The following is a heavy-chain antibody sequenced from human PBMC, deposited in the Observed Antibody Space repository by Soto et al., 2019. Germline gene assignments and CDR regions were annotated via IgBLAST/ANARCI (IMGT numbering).Heavy chain of an antibody. Sequence: EVQLLESGGGLVQPGNSLRLSCAASGFTFSNYAMSWVRQAPGKGLGWVSTIHGGDGTTYYADSLKGRFTISRDNSKNALYLQMNRRRAGDTAVYDCVKVLLDSSGWFRFGFDYWGQGTLVTVSS. CDR3: VKVLLDSSGWFRFGFDY. CDR2: IHGGDGTT. D-gene: IGHD6-19*01. J-gene: IGHJ4*02. V-gene: IGHV3-23*01. CDR1: GFTFSNYA.